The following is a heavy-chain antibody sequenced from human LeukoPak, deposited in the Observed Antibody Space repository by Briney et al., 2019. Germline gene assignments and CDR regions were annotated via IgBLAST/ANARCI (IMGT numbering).Heavy chain of an antibody. V-gene: IGHV3-74*01. J-gene: IGHJ4*02. CDR1: GFTFSSYW. Sequence: PGGSLRLSCAASGFTFSSYWMPWVRQAPGKGLVWVSRSNSDASSTSYADSVKGRFTISRDNAKNTLHLQMNSLRAEDTAVYYCAKSGYARGEYFDYLGQGTLVTVSS. CDR3: AKSGYARGEYFDY. D-gene: IGHD3-22*01. CDR2: SNSDASST.